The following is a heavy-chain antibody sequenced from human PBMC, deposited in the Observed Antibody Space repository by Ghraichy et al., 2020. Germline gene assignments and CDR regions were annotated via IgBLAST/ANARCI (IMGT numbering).Heavy chain of an antibody. CDR1: GGSISSYY. CDR2: IYYSGST. Sequence: SETLSLTCTVSGGSISSYYWSWIRQPPGKGLEWIGYIYYSGSTNYNPSLKSRVTISVDTSKNQFSLKLSSVTAADTAVYYCAREPYDFWSGYYTSNAFDIWGQGTMVTVSS. CDR3: AREPYDFWSGYYTSNAFDI. D-gene: IGHD3-3*01. J-gene: IGHJ3*02. V-gene: IGHV4-59*01.